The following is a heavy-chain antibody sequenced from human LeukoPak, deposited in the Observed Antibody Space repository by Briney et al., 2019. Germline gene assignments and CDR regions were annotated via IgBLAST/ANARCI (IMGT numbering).Heavy chain of an antibody. CDR1: RFTVNSNY. V-gene: IGHV3-53*01. J-gene: IGHJ4*02. D-gene: IGHD6-13*01. CDR2: LYNTGNT. CDR3: ARLTPAAGRLYFVD. Sequence: PGGSLRLSCAASRFTVNSNYLSWVRQAPGKGLEWVSTLYNTGNTYYANSVKGRFSISRDNSKNTLFLQMNSLRAEDTAVYYCARLTPAAGRLYFVDWGPGTLVTVSS.